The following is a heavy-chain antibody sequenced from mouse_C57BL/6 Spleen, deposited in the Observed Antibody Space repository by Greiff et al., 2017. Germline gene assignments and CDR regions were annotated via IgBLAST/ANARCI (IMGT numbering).Heavy chain of an antibody. CDR2: IYPRSGNT. D-gene: IGHD2-4*01. Sequence: QVQLQQSGAELARPGASVKLSCKASGYTFTSYGLSLVKQRTGQGLEWIGEIYPRSGNTYYNEKFTGKATLTADKSSSTAYMELRSLTSEDSAVYFCATGLRRGDYYAMDYWGQGTSVTVSS. CDR3: ATGLRRGDYYAMDY. CDR1: GYTFTSYG. J-gene: IGHJ4*01. V-gene: IGHV1-81*01.